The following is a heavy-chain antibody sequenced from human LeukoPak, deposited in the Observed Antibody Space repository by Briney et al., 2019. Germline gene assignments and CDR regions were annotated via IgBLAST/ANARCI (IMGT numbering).Heavy chain of an antibody. V-gene: IGHV3-21*01. CDR3: ARDFFSDPGKDRGSGSYDNYYYYYGMDV. CDR1: GFTFSSYS. J-gene: IGHJ6*02. D-gene: IGHD3-10*01. Sequence: PGGSLRLSCAASGFTFSSYSMNWVRQAPGKGLEWVSSISSSSSYIYYADSVKGRFTISRDNAKNSLYLQMNSLRAEDTAVYYCARDFFSDPGKDRGSGSYDNYYYYYGMDVWGQGTTATVSS. CDR2: ISSSSSYI.